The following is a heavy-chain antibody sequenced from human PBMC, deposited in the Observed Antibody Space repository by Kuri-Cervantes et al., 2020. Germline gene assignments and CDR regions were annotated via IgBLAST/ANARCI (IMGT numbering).Heavy chain of an antibody. CDR1: GFTFSNYA. CDR3: STGGYYLDF. J-gene: IGHJ6*03. CDR2: ISGGGGST. Sequence: GGSLRLSCAASGFTFSNYAMSWVRQAPGKGLEWVSLISGGGGSTYSADSVKGRFTISRDNSKNTLYLQMNSLKTEDTAVYYCSTGGYYLDFWGKGTTVTVSS. V-gene: IGHV3-23*01.